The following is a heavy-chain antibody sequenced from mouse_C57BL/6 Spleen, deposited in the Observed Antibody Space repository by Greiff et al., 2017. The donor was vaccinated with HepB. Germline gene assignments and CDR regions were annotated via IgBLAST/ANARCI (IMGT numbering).Heavy chain of an antibody. D-gene: IGHD1-1*01. J-gene: IGHJ1*03. CDR2: ISNGGGST. CDR1: GFTFSDYY. CDR3: ARPATVVAPYWYFDV. Sequence: EVNVVESGGGLVQPGGSLKLSCAASGFTFSDYYMYWVRQTPEKRLEWVAYISNGGGSTYYPDTVKGRFTISRDNAKNTLYLQMSRLKSEDTAMYYCARPATVVAPYWYFDVWGTGTTVTVSS. V-gene: IGHV5-12*01.